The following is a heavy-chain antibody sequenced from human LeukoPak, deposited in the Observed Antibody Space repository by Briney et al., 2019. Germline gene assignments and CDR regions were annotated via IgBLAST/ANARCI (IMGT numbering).Heavy chain of an antibody. J-gene: IGHJ4*02. CDR1: GYSFINYW. CDR2: IYPGDTVT. CDR3: ARRSIAAGDPFDY. D-gene: IGHD6-13*01. V-gene: IGHV5-51*01. Sequence: GEFLKISCKGSGYSFINYWIGWVRQMPGKGLEWMGIIYPGDTVTIYSPSFQGQVTISDDKSIGTAYLQWNSLRASDTAMYYCARRSIAAGDPFDYWGQGTLVTVSS.